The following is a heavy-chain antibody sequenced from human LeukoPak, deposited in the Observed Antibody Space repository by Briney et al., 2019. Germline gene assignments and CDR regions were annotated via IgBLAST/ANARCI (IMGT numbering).Heavy chain of an antibody. D-gene: IGHD5-18*01. CDR2: ISRSNNYI. CDR3: ARGYTHGLDV. V-gene: IGHV3-21*01. CDR1: GFTFSSYI. J-gene: IGHJ6*02. Sequence: GGSLRLSCAASGFTFSSYIMNWVRQAPGKGLEWVSSISRSNNYIYYADSVKGRFAISRDNAKNSLYLQMNSLRADDTAVYYCARGYTHGLDVWGQGTTVTVSS.